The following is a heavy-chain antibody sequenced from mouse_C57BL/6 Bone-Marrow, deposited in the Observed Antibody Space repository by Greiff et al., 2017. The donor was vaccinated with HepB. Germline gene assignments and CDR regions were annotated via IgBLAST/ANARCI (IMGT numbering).Heavy chain of an antibody. J-gene: IGHJ4*01. CDR3: AAYDYDNSSMDY. CDR1: GYSITSGYD. Sequence: DVQLQESGPGMVKPSQSLSLTCTVTGYSITSGYDWPWIRHFPGNLLEWMGYIRYSGSTNYNPSLKSRTPITHDTSKNHFFLKLNSVTTEDTATDYCAAYDYDNSSMDYWGQGTSVTVSS. D-gene: IGHD2-4*01. V-gene: IGHV3-1*01. CDR2: IRYSGST.